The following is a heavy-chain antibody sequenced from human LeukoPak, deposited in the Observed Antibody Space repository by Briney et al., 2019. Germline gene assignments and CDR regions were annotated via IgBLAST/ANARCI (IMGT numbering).Heavy chain of an antibody. V-gene: IGHV3-21*01. CDR3: ARVTMVRGFMTVHFDY. CDR2: ISSSSSYI. D-gene: IGHD3-10*01. Sequence: GGSLRLSCAASGFTFSSYSMNWVRQAPGKGLEWVSSISSSSSYIYYADSVKGRFTISRDNAKNSLYLQMNSLRAEDTAVYYCARVTMVRGFMTVHFDYWGQGTLVTVSS. J-gene: IGHJ4*02. CDR1: GFTFSSYS.